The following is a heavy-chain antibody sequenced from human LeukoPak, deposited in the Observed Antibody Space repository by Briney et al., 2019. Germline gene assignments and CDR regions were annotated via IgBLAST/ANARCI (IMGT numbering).Heavy chain of an antibody. Sequence: PSETLSLTCTVSGGSISSSSYYWGWIRQPPGKGLEWIGSIYYSGSTYYNPSLKSRVTISVDTSKNQFSLKLSSVTAADTAVYYCASQRGDFDYWGQGTLATVSS. J-gene: IGHJ4*02. CDR2: IYYSGST. CDR3: ASQRGDFDY. D-gene: IGHD3-16*01. V-gene: IGHV4-39*01. CDR1: GGSISSSSYY.